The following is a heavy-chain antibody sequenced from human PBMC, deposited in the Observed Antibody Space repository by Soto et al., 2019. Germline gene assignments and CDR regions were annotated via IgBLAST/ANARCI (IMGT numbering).Heavy chain of an antibody. Sequence: EVQLLESGGGLVQPGGSLRLSCAASGFTFSSYAMSWVRQAPGKGLEWVLAISGSGGSTYYADSVKGRFTISRDNSKNTLYLQMNSLRAEDTAVYYCAKRGGSVAVAGTSVGAFDIWGPGTMVTVSS. D-gene: IGHD6-19*01. V-gene: IGHV3-23*01. J-gene: IGHJ3*02. CDR3: AKRGGSVAVAGTSVGAFDI. CDR2: ISGSGGST. CDR1: GFTFSSYA.